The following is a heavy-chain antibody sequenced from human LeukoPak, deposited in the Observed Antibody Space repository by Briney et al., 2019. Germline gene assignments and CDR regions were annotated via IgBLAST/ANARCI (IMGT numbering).Heavy chain of an antibody. CDR1: GGSISSGGYS. CDR3: ARFHYDSSGSDYFQH. Sequence: SQTLSLTCAVSGGSISSGGYSWSWIRQPPGKGLEWIGYIYHSGSTNYNPSLKSRVTISVDTSKNQFSLKLSSVTAADTAVYYCARFHYDSSGSDYFQHWGQGTLVTVSS. D-gene: IGHD3-22*01. J-gene: IGHJ1*01. CDR2: IYHSGST. V-gene: IGHV4-30-2*01.